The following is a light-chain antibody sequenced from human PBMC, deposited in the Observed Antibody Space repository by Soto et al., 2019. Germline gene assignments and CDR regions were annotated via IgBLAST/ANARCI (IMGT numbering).Light chain of an antibody. V-gene: IGLV1-40*01. J-gene: IGLJ2*01. CDR2: GNN. CDR1: SSSIGAGYD. Sequence: QPVLTQPPSVSGAPGQRVTIPCTGSSSSIGAGYDVHWYQQLPGTAPKLPIYGNNNRPSGVPDRFSGSRSGTSASLAITGLQAEDEADYFCLSYDNSLSSPVLFGGGTKLTVL. CDR3: LSYDNSLSSPVL.